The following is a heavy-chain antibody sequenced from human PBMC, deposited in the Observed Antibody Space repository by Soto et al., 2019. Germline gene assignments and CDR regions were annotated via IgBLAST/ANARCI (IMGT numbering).Heavy chain of an antibody. Sequence: EVQLVESGGVVVQPGGSLRLSCAASGFTFDDYTMHWVRQAPGKGLEWVSLISWDGGSTYYADSVKGRFTISRDNSKNSLYLQMNSLRTEDTALYYCAKDHDTMVRGVIRPYYYGMDVWGQGTTVTVSS. D-gene: IGHD3-10*01. CDR3: AKDHDTMVRGVIRPYYYGMDV. J-gene: IGHJ6*02. V-gene: IGHV3-43*01. CDR2: ISWDGGST. CDR1: GFTFDDYT.